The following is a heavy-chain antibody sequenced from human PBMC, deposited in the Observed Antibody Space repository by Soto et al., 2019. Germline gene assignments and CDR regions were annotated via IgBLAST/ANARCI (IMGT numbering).Heavy chain of an antibody. CDR2: MHHSGSI. Sequence: PSETLSLTCSVSGDSISNNKWWSWVRQPPGKGLEWIGEMHHSGSIHYNASLKSRATLSVDKSRNQFSLQLTSVTAADTAVYYCARSLRRGPPFDYWGQGTLVTVSS. D-gene: IGHD3-10*01. CDR3: ARSLRRGPPFDY. V-gene: IGHV4-4*02. CDR1: GDSISNNKW. J-gene: IGHJ4*02.